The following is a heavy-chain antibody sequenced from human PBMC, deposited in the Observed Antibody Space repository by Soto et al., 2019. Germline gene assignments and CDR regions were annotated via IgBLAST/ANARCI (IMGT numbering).Heavy chain of an antibody. Sequence: QVQLVESGGGVVQPGRSLRLSCAASGFTFSSYGMHWVRQAPGKGLEWVAVISYDGSNKYYADSMKGRFTISRDNSKNTLYLQMTSLRGEDTAVYYCAKDLTVYYLYGMDVWGQGTTVTVSS. CDR3: AKDLTVYYLYGMDV. D-gene: IGHD1-26*01. V-gene: IGHV3-30*18. J-gene: IGHJ6*02. CDR2: ISYDGSNK. CDR1: GFTFSSYG.